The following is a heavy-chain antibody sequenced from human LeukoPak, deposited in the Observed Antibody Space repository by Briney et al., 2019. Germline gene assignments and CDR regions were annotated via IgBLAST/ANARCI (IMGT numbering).Heavy chain of an antibody. D-gene: IGHD3-22*01. CDR3: VKMGTYYYDSSGSNY. Sequence: GGSLRLSCSASGYTFSSYAMHWVRQAPGKGLEYVSAINSNGGTTYYSDSVKGRFTISRDNSKNTLYLQMSSLRAEDTAVYYCVKMGTYYYDSSGSNYWGQGTLVTVSS. CDR1: GYTFSSYA. CDR2: INSNGGTT. V-gene: IGHV3-64D*09. J-gene: IGHJ4*02.